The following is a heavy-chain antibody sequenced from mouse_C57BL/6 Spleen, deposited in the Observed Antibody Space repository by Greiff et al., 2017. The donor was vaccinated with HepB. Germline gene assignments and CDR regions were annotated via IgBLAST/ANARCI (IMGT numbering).Heavy chain of an antibody. CDR3: VTTVEYYFDY. J-gene: IGHJ2*01. Sequence: VQLQQSGAELVRPGASVKLSCKASGYTFTDYYINWVKQRPGQGLEWIARIYPGSGNTYYNEKFKGKATLTAEKSSSTAYMQLSSLTSEDSAVYFCVTTVEYYFDYWGQGTTLTVSS. D-gene: IGHD1-1*01. V-gene: IGHV1-76*01. CDR1: GYTFTDYY. CDR2: IYPGSGNT.